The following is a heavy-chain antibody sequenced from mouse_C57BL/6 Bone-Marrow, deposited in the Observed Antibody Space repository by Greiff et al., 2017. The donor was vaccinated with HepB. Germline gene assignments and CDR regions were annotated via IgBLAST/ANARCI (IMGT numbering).Heavy chain of an antibody. V-gene: IGHV1-19*01. CDR3: GRRWLRAMYY. CDR2: INPYNGGT. D-gene: IGHD2-2*01. J-gene: IGHJ4*01. CDR1: GYTFTDYY. Sequence: EVQLQQSGPVLVKPGASVKMSCKASGYTFTDYYMNWVKQSHGKSLEWIGVINPYNGGTSYNQKFKGKATLTVDKSSSTAYMELNSLTSEDSAVYYCGRRWLRAMYYWGQGTSVTVSS.